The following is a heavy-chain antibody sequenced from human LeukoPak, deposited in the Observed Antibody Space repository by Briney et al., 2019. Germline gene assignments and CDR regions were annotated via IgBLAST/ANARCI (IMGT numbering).Heavy chain of an antibody. Sequence: PGGSLRLSCAASGFTFSSYAMSWVRQAPGKGLEWVSAISGSGGSTYYADSVKGRFTISRDNSKNTLYLQMNSLRAEDTAVYYCAKDDLLIAYYYDSSGQLDYWGQGTLVTVSS. CDR3: AKDDLLIAYYYDSSGQLDY. D-gene: IGHD3-22*01. J-gene: IGHJ4*02. CDR2: ISGSGGST. V-gene: IGHV3-23*01. CDR1: GFTFSSYA.